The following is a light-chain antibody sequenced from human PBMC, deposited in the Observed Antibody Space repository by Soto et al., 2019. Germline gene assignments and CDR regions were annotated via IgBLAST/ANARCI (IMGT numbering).Light chain of an antibody. Sequence: EIALTQSPGTLSLSPGERATLSVRASQNVDSNYLAWYQQKPGQAPRIIIFGATGRATGIPDRFSGSGSGTDFTLTISRLEPEDVAVYYCQQDGRFTWKFGQGATLDLK. J-gene: IGKJ1*01. CDR2: GAT. CDR1: QNVDSNY. CDR3: QQDGRFTWK. V-gene: IGKV3-20*01.